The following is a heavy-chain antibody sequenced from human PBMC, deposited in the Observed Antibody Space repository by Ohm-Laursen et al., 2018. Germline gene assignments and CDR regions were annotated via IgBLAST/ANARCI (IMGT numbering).Heavy chain of an antibody. V-gene: IGHV3-33*01. Sequence: SLRLSCTAAGFTFSSYGMNWVRQAPGKGLEWVAIIWHDGSNKYYADSVKGRFTISRDNSKNTLYLQMNSLRAEDTAVYYCARHDGYGRWGQGTRVTVSS. D-gene: IGHD5-24*01. CDR3: ARHDGYGR. J-gene: IGHJ4*02. CDR2: IWHDGSNK. CDR1: GFTFSSYG.